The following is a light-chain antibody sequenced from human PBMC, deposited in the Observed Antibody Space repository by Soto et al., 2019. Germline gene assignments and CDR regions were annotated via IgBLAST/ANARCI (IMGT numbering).Light chain of an antibody. J-gene: IGKJ5*01. V-gene: IGKV3D-20*02. Sequence: EIVLTQSPGTLSLSPGERATLSCRASQSVSSSYLAWYQQKPGQAPRLLISGTYTRATGIPARFSGSGSGTDFTLTISSLEAEDFAVYYCQQCSNWPPITFGQGTRLEI. CDR2: GTY. CDR1: QSVSSSY. CDR3: QQCSNWPPIT.